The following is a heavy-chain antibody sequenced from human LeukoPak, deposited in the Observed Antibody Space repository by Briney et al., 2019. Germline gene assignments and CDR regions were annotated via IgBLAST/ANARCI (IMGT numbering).Heavy chain of an antibody. Sequence: SETLSLTCTVSGYSISSGYYWGWIRQPPGKGLEWIGSIYHSGSTNYNPSLKSRVTISVDTSKNQFSLKLSSVTAADTAVYYCARGHNGGNLTKPFDYWGQGTLVTVSS. CDR1: GYSISSGYY. CDR3: ARGHNGGNLTKPFDY. J-gene: IGHJ4*02. CDR2: IYHSGST. D-gene: IGHD4-23*01. V-gene: IGHV4-38-2*02.